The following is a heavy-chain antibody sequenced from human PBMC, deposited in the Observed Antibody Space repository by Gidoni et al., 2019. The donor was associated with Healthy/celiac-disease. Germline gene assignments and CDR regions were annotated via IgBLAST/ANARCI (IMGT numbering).Heavy chain of an antibody. CDR2: IIPIFGTA. CDR3: AREGGVVVMGAFDI. CDR1: GGTFSSYA. V-gene: IGHV1-69*01. J-gene: IGHJ3*02. D-gene: IGHD3-22*01. Sequence: QVQRVQSGAGVKKPGSSVKVSCKASGGTFSSYAISWVRQAPGQGLEWMGGIIPIFGTANYAQKFQGRVTITADESTSTAYMELSSLRSEDTAVYYCAREGGVVVMGAFDIWGQGTMVTVSS.